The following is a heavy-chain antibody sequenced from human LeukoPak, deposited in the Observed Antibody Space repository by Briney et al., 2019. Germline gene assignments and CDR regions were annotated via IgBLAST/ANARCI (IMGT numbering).Heavy chain of an antibody. CDR2: MNPNSGNT. CDR3: ARRYTTYYYDSSGYYLRHYYYYYMDV. D-gene: IGHD3-22*01. CDR1: GYTFTSYD. V-gene: IGHV1-8*01. Sequence: ASVKISCKASGYTFTSYDINWVRQATGQGLEWMGWMNPNSGNTGYAQKFQGRVTMTRNTSISTAYMELSSLRSEDTAVYYCARRYTTYYYDSSGYYLRHYYYYYMDVWGKGTTVTVSS. J-gene: IGHJ6*03.